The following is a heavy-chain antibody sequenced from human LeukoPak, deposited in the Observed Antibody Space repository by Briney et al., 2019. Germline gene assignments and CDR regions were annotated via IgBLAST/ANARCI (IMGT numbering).Heavy chain of an antibody. Sequence: GRSLRLSCAASGFTFSSYGMHWVRQAPGKGLEWVAVISYDGSNKYYADSVKGRFTISRDNSKNTLYLQMNSLRAEDTAVYYCARADFWSGYYQYYFDYWGQGTLVTVSS. D-gene: IGHD3-3*01. J-gene: IGHJ4*02. V-gene: IGHV3-30*03. CDR2: ISYDGSNK. CDR1: GFTFSSYG. CDR3: ARADFWSGYYQYYFDY.